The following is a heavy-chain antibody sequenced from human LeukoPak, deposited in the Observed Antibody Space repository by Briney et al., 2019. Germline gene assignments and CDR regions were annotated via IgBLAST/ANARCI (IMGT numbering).Heavy chain of an antibody. Sequence: ASVKVSCKASGYTFTSYYMHWARQAPGRRLEWMGIINPSGGSTSYAQKFQGRVTMTRDMSTSTVYMELSSLRAEDTAVYYCAKEKGSGWYEGHAGLIDYWGQGTLVTVSS. V-gene: IGHV1-46*01. D-gene: IGHD6-19*01. CDR2: INPSGGST. CDR3: AKEKGSGWYEGHAGLIDY. J-gene: IGHJ4*02. CDR1: GYTFTSYY.